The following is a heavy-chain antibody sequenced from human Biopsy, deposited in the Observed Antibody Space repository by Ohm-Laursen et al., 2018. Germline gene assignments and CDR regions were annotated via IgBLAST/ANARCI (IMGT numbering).Heavy chain of an antibody. CDR2: IDYRGST. V-gene: IGHV4-59*01. J-gene: IGHJ4*02. CDR3: ARRRPIDY. CDR1: GGSFSTYY. Sequence: SQTLSLTCSVSGGSFSTYYWTWIRQPPGKGLEWIACIDYRGSTNYNPSLKSRVSISIDTSKNQLSLRLNSVTAEDTAVYYCARRRPIDYWGQGTPVTVSS.